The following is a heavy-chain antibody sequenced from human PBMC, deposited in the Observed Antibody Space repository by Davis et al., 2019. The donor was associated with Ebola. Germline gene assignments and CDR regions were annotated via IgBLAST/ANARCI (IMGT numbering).Heavy chain of an antibody. CDR3: ARRGPNYGDYVDY. D-gene: IGHD4-17*01. J-gene: IGHJ4*02. CDR1: GYRFTSYW. Sequence: GESLKISCKGSGYRFTSYWIGWVRQTPGKGLEWMGIIYPGDSDTRYNPSFQGQVTISADRSINTAYLQWSSLKASDTAMYYCARRGPNYGDYVDYWGQGTLVTVSS. CDR2: IYPGDSDT. V-gene: IGHV5-51*01.